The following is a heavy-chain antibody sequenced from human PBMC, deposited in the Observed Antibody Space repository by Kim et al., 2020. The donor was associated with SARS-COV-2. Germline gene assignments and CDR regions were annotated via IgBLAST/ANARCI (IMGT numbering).Heavy chain of an antibody. D-gene: IGHD3-10*01. Sequence: SETLSLTCAVSGGSISSYYWTWIRQPPGKGLEWIGYIYYSGSTDYNPSLKSRVTLSVDTSKNQFSLNLSSVTAADTAVYYCARGWGSGSYAYYYGMDVWGQGTTVTVSS. CDR2: IYYSGST. CDR1: GGSISSYY. CDR3: ARGWGSGSYAYYYGMDV. J-gene: IGHJ6*02. V-gene: IGHV4-59*01.